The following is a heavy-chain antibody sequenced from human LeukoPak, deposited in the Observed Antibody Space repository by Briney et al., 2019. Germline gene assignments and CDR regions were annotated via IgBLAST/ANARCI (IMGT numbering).Heavy chain of an antibody. Sequence: SETLSLTCTVSGCCISSYYWSWIRQPPGKGLEWIGCIHYSGSTNYNPSLKSRVTISVDTSKNQFSLKLSSVAAADTAVYYCARVRDRSSYFYDLDYWGQGTLVTVSS. CDR2: IHYSGST. CDR3: ARVRDRSSYFYDLDY. CDR1: GCCISSYY. V-gene: IGHV4-59*01. D-gene: IGHD3-22*01. J-gene: IGHJ4*02.